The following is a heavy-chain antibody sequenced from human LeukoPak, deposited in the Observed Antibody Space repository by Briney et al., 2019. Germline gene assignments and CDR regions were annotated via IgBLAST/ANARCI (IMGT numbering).Heavy chain of an antibody. CDR2: IKQDGSEK. Sequence: GGSLRLSCAASGFTFSTQRMSWVRQAPGKGLEWVANIKQDGSEKYYVDSVKGRFTISRDNAKNSLYLQMNSLRAEDTAVYYCAREKIDASDIWGQGTMVTVSS. CDR1: GFTFSTQR. J-gene: IGHJ3*02. CDR3: AREKIDASDI. V-gene: IGHV3-7*01.